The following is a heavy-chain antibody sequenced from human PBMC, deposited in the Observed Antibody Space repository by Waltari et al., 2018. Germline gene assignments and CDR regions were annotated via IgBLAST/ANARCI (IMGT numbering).Heavy chain of an antibody. CDR2: ISGSGGST. D-gene: IGHD3-3*01. CDR1: GFTFSSYA. Sequence: EVQLLESGGGLVQPGGSLRLSCAASGFTFSSYAMRWVRQAPGKGVEWVSVISGSGGSTYYADSVKGRFTISRDNSKNTLYLQMNSLRAEDTAVYYCAKGTYFLTIFGVTITDLWGQGTLVTVSS. V-gene: IGHV3-23*01. J-gene: IGHJ5*02. CDR3: AKGTYFLTIFGVTITDL.